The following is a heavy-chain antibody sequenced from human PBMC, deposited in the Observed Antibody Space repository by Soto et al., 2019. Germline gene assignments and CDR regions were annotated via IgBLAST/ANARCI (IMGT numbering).Heavy chain of an antibody. CDR3: TTSTVTTTLHYYGMDV. D-gene: IGHD4-17*01. Sequence: GGSLRLSCAASGFTLSNAWMNWVRQAPGKGLEWVGRIKSKTDGGTTDYAAPVKGRFTISRDDSKNTLYLQMNSLKTEDTAVYYCTTSTVTTTLHYYGMDVWGQGTTVTVSS. CDR2: IKSKTDGGTT. J-gene: IGHJ6*02. CDR1: GFTLSNAW. V-gene: IGHV3-15*07.